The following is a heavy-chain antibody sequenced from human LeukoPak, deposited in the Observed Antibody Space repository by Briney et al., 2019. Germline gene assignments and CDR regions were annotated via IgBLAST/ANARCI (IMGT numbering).Heavy chain of an antibody. CDR1: GGSISNTNW. CDR2: VNLQGST. V-gene: IGHV4-4*02. Sequence: SETLSLTCGVSGGSISNTNWWTWVRQPPGKGLEWIGEVNLQGSTNYNPSLKSRVAISVDRSENHISLKLTSVTAADTAVYYCANTGQGYTYGFDYWGQGTLVTVSP. CDR3: ANTGQGYTYGFDY. J-gene: IGHJ4*02. D-gene: IGHD5-18*01.